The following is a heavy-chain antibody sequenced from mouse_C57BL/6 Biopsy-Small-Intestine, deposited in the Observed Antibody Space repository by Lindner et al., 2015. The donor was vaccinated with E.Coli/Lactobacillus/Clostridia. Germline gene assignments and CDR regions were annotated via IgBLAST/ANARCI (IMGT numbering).Heavy chain of an antibody. CDR2: IDSGSSII. J-gene: IGHJ2*01. Sequence: VQLQEVWGGLVKPGGSLKFSCAASGFTFSDYGMHWVRQAPEKGLEWVAYIDSGSSIIYYADTLKGRFTISRDNAKNTLFLQMTSLRSEDTAMYYCSRGTGRGLDYWGQGTTLTVSS. CDR3: SRGTGRGLDY. V-gene: IGHV5-17*01. D-gene: IGHD4-1*01. CDR1: GFTFSDYG.